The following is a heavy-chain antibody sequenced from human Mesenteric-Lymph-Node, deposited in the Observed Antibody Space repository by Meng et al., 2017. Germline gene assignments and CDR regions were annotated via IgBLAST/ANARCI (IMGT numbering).Heavy chain of an antibody. Sequence: GGSLRLSCAASGFTFSSYGMHWVRQAPGKGLEWVAVIWYDGSNKYYADSVTGRFTISRDNSKNTLYLQMNSLRAEDTAVYYCGNERGGYYYYYGMDVWGQGTTVTVSS. V-gene: IGHV3-33*06. CDR2: IWYDGSNK. CDR3: GNERGGYYYYYGMDV. D-gene: IGHD3-16*01. J-gene: IGHJ6*02. CDR1: GFTFSSYG.